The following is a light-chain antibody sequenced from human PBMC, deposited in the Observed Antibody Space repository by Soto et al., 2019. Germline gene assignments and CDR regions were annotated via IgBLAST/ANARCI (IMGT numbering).Light chain of an antibody. Sequence: QSVLTQLPSASGTPGQRVTISCSGSSSNIGSNSVNWYHQVAGTAPKLLIHSDNQRPSGVPDRFSGSKSGTSASLAISGLQSGDEADYYCATWDDTLNGRVFGGGTKVTVL. CDR2: SDN. CDR3: ATWDDTLNGRV. J-gene: IGLJ3*02. CDR1: SSNIGSNS. V-gene: IGLV1-44*01.